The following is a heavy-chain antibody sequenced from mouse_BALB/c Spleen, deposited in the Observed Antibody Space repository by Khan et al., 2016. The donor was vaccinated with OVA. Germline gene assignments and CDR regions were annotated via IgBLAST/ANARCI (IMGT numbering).Heavy chain of an antibody. D-gene: IGHD2-1*01. CDR2: INPGSGST. V-gene: IGHV1-54*01. CDR3: ARDDYGNFLYFDY. Sequence: VQLQQSGGEVIRPGTSVKVSCKASGYAFTHYLIEWVKQRPGQGLEWIGVINPGSGSTNYNEKFKGKAILTADKSYSTAYMQLSSLTSHDSAVYFCARDDYGNFLYFDYWGQGTTLTVSS. J-gene: IGHJ2*01. CDR1: GYAFTHYL.